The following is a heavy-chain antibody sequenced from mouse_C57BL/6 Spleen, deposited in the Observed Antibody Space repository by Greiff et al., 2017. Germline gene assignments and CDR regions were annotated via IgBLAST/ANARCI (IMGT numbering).Heavy chain of an antibody. Sequence: QVQLQQSGAELVKPGASVKISCKASGYAFSSYWMNWVKQRPGKGLEWIGQLYPGDGDTNYNGKFKGKATITADTSSNTAYLQLSSLTSEDTAVYYWATDYYGSSYPYDFDYWGQGTTRTVAS. V-gene: IGHV1-80*01. CDR1: GYAFSSYW. CDR2: LYPGDGDT. CDR3: ATDYYGSSYPYDFDY. D-gene: IGHD1-1*01. J-gene: IGHJ2*01.